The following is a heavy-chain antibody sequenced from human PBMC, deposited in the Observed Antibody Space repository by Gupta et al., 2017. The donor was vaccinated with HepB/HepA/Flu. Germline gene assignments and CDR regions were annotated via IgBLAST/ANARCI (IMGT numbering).Heavy chain of an antibody. CDR2: IGSSGNR. CDR1: GFTFATSA. J-gene: IGHJ4*02. V-gene: IGHV3-23*01. Sequence: EVQLLESGGDLVQPGGSLRLSCQVSGFTFATSAMGWVRQAPGKGLEWVSGIGSSGNRYYADSVKGRFTLSRDTSTNTLYLQMTSLRVEDTAIYYCVTNSSGYASFDFWGQGTLVTVSS. D-gene: IGHD6-25*01. CDR3: VTNSSGYASFDF.